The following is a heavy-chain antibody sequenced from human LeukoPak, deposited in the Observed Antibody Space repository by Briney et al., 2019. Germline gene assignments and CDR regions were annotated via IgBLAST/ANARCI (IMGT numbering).Heavy chain of an antibody. CDR2: MWFDGNHI. CDR3: ARVGSGKTYGYADY. Sequence: GGSLRLSCAASGFTFSNSGMHWVRQSPGKGLEWLAVMWFDGNHIDYADSVKGRFTISRDNPKNTLYLQMNSLIFEDTAVYFCARVGSGKTYGYADYWGQGALVTVS. D-gene: IGHD5-18*01. J-gene: IGHJ4*02. CDR1: GFTFSNSG. V-gene: IGHV3-33*01.